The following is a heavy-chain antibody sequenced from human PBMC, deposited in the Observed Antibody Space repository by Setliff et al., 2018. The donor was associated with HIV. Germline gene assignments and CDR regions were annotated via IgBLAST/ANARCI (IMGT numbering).Heavy chain of an antibody. D-gene: IGHD1-26*01. CDR1: GGSISSYY. Sequence: SETLSLTCTVSGGSISSYYWSWIRQPPGKGLEWIGYIDNGGSTNHNPSLKSRVTISVDTSRNQFSLKLNSVTAADTAVYYCARAAYSGTYVWEPATDLWGRGTLVTVSS. CDR3: ARAAYSGTYVWEPATDL. J-gene: IGHJ2*01. V-gene: IGHV4-4*09. CDR2: IDNGGST.